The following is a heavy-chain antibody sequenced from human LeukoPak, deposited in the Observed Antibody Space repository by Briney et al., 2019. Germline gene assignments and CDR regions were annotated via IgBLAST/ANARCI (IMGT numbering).Heavy chain of an antibody. CDR2: IYGGGDT. CDR3: GGLKSSGYLIEY. J-gene: IGHJ4*02. V-gene: IGHV3-53*01. D-gene: IGHD3-22*01. CDR1: GFIVSNKY. Sequence: GGSLRLSCAASGFIVSNKYMSWVRQAPGKGLEWVSVIYGGGDTYYADSVKGRFTISRDNSKNTLYPQMNSLRIDDTAVYYCGGLKSSGYLIEYWGQGTLVTVSS.